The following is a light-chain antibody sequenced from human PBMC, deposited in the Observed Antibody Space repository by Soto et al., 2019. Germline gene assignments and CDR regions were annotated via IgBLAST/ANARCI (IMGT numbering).Light chain of an antibody. V-gene: IGKV2-28*01. Sequence: DIVMTQSPLSLPVTPREPASISCRSSQNLLHSNGYNYVDWYLQKPGQSPQLLIYLGSTRASGVPDRFSGSGSGTDFTLRISRVEAEDVGVYYCMQARQTLMYTFGQGTKLEIK. CDR1: QNLLHSNGYNY. CDR2: LGS. CDR3: MQARQTLMYT. J-gene: IGKJ2*01.